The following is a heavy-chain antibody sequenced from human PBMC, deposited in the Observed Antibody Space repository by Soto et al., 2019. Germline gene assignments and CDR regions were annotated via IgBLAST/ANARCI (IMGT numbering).Heavy chain of an antibody. D-gene: IGHD3-22*01. V-gene: IGHV4-31*03. Sequence: SETLSLTCTVSGGSISSGGYYWSWIRQHPGKGLEWIGYIYYSGSTYYNPSLKSRVTISVDTSKNQFSLKLSSVTAADTAVYYCARAEVNYDSSGYYLSYFDYWGQGTLVTV. J-gene: IGHJ4*02. CDR2: IYYSGST. CDR1: GGSISSGGYY. CDR3: ARAEVNYDSSGYYLSYFDY.